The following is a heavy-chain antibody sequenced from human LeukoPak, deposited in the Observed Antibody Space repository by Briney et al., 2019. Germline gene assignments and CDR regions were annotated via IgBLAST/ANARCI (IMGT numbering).Heavy chain of an antibody. CDR3: ARGQKYYAPGYLDY. CDR2: IYSGGST. J-gene: IGHJ4*02. CDR1: GFTVSSNY. Sequence: GGSLRLSFATAGFTVSSNYMSCVGQAPGKGMKWVSVIYSGGSTYYADSVKGRFTISRDNSKNTLYLQMNSLRAEDTAVYYCARGQKYYAPGYLDYWGQGTLVTVSS. D-gene: IGHD2-15*01. V-gene: IGHV3-53*01.